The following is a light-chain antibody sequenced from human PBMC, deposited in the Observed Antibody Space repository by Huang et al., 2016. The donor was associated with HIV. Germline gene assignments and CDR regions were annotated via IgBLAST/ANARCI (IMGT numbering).Light chain of an antibody. CDR1: QSLVHSDGNTY. CDR3: TQGTHWPRT. V-gene: IGKV2-30*02. Sequence: DVVMTQSPLSLPVTLGQPASISCRSSQSLVHSDGNTYLNWFHQRPGQSPRRLIYKVSNRDSGVPDRFSVSGSGTDFTLKISRVEAEDVGVYYCTQGTHWPRTFGQGTKVEIK. CDR2: KVS. J-gene: IGKJ1*01.